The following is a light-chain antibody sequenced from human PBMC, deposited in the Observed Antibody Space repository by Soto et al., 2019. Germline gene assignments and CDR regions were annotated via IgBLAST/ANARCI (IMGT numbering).Light chain of an antibody. V-gene: IGKV3-20*01. CDR1: QSVSSNY. CDR3: QQYDNSQT. CDR2: GAS. J-gene: IGKJ1*01. Sequence: EIVLTQSPVTLSLSPWERATLSCRASQSVSSNYLAWYQQKAGQAPRLLIYGASSRATGIPDRFSGSGSGTDFTLTINRLEPEDFAVYYCQQYDNSQTFGQGTKVDIK.